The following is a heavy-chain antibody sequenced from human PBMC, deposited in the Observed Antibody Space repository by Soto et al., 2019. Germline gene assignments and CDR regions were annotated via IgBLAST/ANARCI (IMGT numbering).Heavy chain of an antibody. V-gene: IGHV4-34*01. CDR1: GGSFSGYY. CDR3: ARYYGGKVLDY. D-gene: IGHD4-17*01. J-gene: IGHJ4*02. CDR2: INHSGST. Sequence: QVQLQQWGAGLLKPSETLSLTCGVYGGSFSGYYWSWIRQPPGKGLEWIGEINHSGSTNYNPSLKSRVTISIDTSKNQFSLKLSSVTAADTAVYYCARYYGGKVLDYLGQGTLVTVSS.